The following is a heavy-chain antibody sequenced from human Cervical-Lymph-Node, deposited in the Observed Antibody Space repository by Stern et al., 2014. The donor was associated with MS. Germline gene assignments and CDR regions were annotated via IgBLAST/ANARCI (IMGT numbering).Heavy chain of an antibody. V-gene: IGHV3-11*01. Sequence: QVQLVESGGGLVKPGGSLRLSCTVSGFMFSDHFMSWVRQAPGKGLEWIGFISGSGTIVDYADFVKGRVTISRDNAEKSLYLDMFSLRVEDTAMYYCVRDQAVGLWDVWRGPDIWGQGTMVIVSS. CDR2: ISGSGTIV. CDR3: VRDQAVGLWDVWRGPDI. J-gene: IGHJ3*02. D-gene: IGHD3-3*01. CDR1: GFMFSDHF.